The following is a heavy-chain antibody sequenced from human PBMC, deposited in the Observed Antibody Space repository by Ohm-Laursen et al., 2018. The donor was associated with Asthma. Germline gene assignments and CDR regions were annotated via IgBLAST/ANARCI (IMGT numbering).Heavy chain of an antibody. CDR2: IDPSDSYT. J-gene: IGHJ4*02. CDR3: ATSGRNSNNHLDY. V-gene: IGHV5-10-1*01. CDR1: DSLTNYW. D-gene: IGHD4-11*01. Sequence: GESLRISCKGSDSLTNYWISWVRQMPGKGLEWMGRIDPSDSYTNYSPSFQRHVTISADKSFTTAYLQWSSLKASDTAIYYCATSGRNSNNHLDYWGQGTLVTVSS.